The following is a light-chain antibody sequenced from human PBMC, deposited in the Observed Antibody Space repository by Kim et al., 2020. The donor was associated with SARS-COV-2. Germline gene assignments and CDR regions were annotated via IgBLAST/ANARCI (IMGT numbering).Light chain of an antibody. V-gene: IGKV3D-7*01. CDR2: GAS. CDR3: QQDYNLPYT. CDR1: QSVSSSY. Sequence: EIVMTQSPATLSLSPGERATLSCRASQSVSSSYLSWYQQKPGQPPRLLIYGASTRATGIPARFSGSGSGTDFTLTISSLQPEDFAVYYCQQDYNLPYTFGQGTKVDIK. J-gene: IGKJ2*01.